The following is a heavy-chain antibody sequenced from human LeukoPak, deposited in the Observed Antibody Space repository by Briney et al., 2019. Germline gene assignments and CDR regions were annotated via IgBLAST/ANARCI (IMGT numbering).Heavy chain of an antibody. CDR1: GFTFSSYA. V-gene: IGHV3-23*01. CDR2: ISVSSGST. J-gene: IGHJ4*02. CDR3: ARTSMVRGVPYYFDY. Sequence: GGSLRLSCAASGFTFSSYAMSWVRQAPGKGPEWVPGISVSSGSTYYADSVKGRFTISRDNSKNTLYLQMNSLRAEDTAVYYCARTSMVRGVPYYFDYWGQGTLVTVSS. D-gene: IGHD3-10*01.